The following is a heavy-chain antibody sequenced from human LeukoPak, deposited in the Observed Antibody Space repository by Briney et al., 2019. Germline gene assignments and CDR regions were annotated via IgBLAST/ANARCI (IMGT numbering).Heavy chain of an antibody. Sequence: TSETLSLTCAVSGGSISSSNWWSWVRQPPGKGLEWIGEIYHSGSTNYNPSLKSRVTISVDKSKNQFSLKLSSVTAADTAVYYCARRYYDSSGYPLLRYWGQGTLVTVSS. D-gene: IGHD3-22*01. CDR1: GGSISSSNW. J-gene: IGHJ4*02. CDR3: ARRYYDSSGYPLLRY. CDR2: IYHSGST. V-gene: IGHV4-4*02.